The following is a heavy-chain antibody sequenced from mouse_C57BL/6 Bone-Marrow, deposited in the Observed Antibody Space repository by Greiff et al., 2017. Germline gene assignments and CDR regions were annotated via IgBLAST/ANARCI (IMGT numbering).Heavy chain of an antibody. D-gene: IGHD4-1*01. V-gene: IGHV5-6*01. Sequence: EVQVVESGGDLVKPGGSLKLSCAASGFTFSSYGMSWVRQTPDNRLEWVATISSGGSYTYYPDSVKGRFTISRDNAKNTLYLQMSSLKSEDTAMYYCARQRAGGFAYWGQGTLVTVSA. CDR2: ISSGGSYT. J-gene: IGHJ3*01. CDR3: ARQRAGGFAY. CDR1: GFTFSSYG.